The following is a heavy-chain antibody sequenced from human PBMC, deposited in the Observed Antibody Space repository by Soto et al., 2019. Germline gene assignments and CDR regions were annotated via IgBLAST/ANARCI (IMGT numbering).Heavy chain of an antibody. D-gene: IGHD3-3*01. CDR3: ARGRVTIFGVVITYFDY. CDR2: IYASGST. V-gene: IGHV4-31*03. J-gene: IGHJ4*02. Sequence: QVQLQESGPGLVKPSQTLSLTCTVSGDSISSGGYYWSWIRQHPGKGLEWIGYIYASGSTFYNPFLKSRITMSVDRSKNQFSLKLTSVTAADTAVYFCARGRVTIFGVVITYFDYWGQGTLVTVSS. CDR1: GDSISSGGYY.